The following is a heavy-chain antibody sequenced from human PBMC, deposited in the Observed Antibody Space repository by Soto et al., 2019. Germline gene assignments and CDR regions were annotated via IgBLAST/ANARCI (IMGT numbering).Heavy chain of an antibody. Sequence: SETLSLTCTVSGGSISSYYWSWIRQPPGKGLEWIGYIYYSGSTNYNPSLKSRVTISVDTSKNQFSLKLSSVTAADTAVYYCARSPYYDIWTGYYSPYYYGMDVWGQGTTVTVSS. CDR1: GGSISSYY. J-gene: IGHJ6*02. CDR3: ARSPYYDIWTGYYSPYYYGMDV. D-gene: IGHD3-9*01. CDR2: IYYSGST. V-gene: IGHV4-59*01.